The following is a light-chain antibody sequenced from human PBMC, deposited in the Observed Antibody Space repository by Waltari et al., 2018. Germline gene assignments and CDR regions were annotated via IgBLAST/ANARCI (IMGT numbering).Light chain of an antibody. V-gene: IGKV3-11*01. Sequence: VLTQSPATLSLSPGERATLSCRASQSVSSYLACYQQKPGQTPSLPIYDTSSKAASILASFSGSGSATDFTHTISSIKPEDCAVYYCQMRGNWPNTFGQGTKVEI. CDR3: QMRGNWPNT. J-gene: IGKJ2*01. CDR2: DTS. CDR1: QSVSSY.